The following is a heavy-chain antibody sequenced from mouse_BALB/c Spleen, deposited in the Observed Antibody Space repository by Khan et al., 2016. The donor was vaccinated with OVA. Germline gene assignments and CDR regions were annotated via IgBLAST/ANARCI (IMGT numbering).Heavy chain of an antibody. CDR1: GFSLTNYG. D-gene: IGHD1-1*01. CDR2: IWSGGTT. Sequence: VQLKESGPGLVQPSQSLSITCTVSGFSLTNYGIHWVRQSPGRGLEWLGVIWSGGTTDYNAPFVSRLSIIKDNSKSQVFFKMNSLQANDTAIYYCTSPRYYYGYAMDYWGQGTSVTGSS. V-gene: IGHV2-2*02. CDR3: TSPRYYYGYAMDY. J-gene: IGHJ4*01.